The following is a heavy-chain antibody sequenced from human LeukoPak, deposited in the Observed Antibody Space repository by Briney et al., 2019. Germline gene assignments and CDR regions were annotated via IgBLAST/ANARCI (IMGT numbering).Heavy chain of an antibody. J-gene: IGHJ6*02. CDR3: ARGSYYDSSGYYYPSSGTDV. CDR2: INHSGST. CDR1: GGSFSGYY. D-gene: IGHD3-22*01. Sequence: PSETQSLTCAVYGGSFSGYYWSWIRQPPGKGLEWIGEINHSGSTNYNPSLKSRVTISVDTSKNQFSLKLSSVTAADTAVYYCARGSYYDSSGYYYPSSGTDVWGQGTTVTVSS. V-gene: IGHV4-34*01.